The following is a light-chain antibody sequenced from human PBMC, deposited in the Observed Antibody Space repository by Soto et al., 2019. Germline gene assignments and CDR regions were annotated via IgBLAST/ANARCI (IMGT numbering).Light chain of an antibody. CDR3: QTWGSGIQV. V-gene: IGLV4-69*01. Sequence: LVLTQSPSASASLGASVKITCTLSSGHSSYVIAWHQQLPEKGPRYLMKVKSDGSHIKGDGIPDRFSGSSSGAERHLTISSLQSEDEADYYCQTWGSGIQVFGGGTKLTVL. CDR1: SGHSSYV. CDR2: VKSDGSH. J-gene: IGLJ3*02.